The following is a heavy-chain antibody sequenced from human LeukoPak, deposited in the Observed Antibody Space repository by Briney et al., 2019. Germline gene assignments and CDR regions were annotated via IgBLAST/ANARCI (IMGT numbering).Heavy chain of an antibody. V-gene: IGHV3-23*01. J-gene: IGHJ3*02. CDR2: ISGSGGST. CDR1: GFTFSSYA. CDR3: ARVGDPGAFDI. D-gene: IGHD3-10*01. Sequence: GGSLRLSCAASGFTFSSYAMSWVRQAPGKGLEWVSAISGSGGSTYYADSVKGRFTISRDNSKNTLYLQMGSLRSEDMAVYYCARVGDPGAFDIWGQGTVVTVSS.